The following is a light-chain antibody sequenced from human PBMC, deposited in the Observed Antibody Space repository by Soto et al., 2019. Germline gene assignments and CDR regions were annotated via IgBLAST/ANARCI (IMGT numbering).Light chain of an antibody. J-gene: IGKJ1*01. CDR2: KAS. V-gene: IGKV1-5*03. CDR1: QSISSW. CDR3: QQYNSLPA. Sequence: DIQMTQSPSTMSASVGDRVTITCRASQSISSWLAWYQQKPGKAPKLLIYKASSLESGVPSRFSGSGSGKEIPLTNSRLPADCFATYYCQQYNSLPAFGQGTKVEIK.